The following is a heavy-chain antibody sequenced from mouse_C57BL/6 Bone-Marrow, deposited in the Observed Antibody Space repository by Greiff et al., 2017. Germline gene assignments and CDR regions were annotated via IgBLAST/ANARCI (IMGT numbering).Heavy chain of an antibody. CDR2: IYPYNDGT. J-gene: IGHJ1*03. Sequence: EVQLQQSGPELVKPGASVKMSCKASGYTFTSYVMHWVKQKPGQGLEWIGYIYPYNDGTKYNEKFKGKATLTSDKSSSTAYMELSSLTSEDSAVYYWARSTTVVATNWYFDVWGTGTTVTVSS. CDR3: ARSTTVVATNWYFDV. CDR1: GYTFTSYV. V-gene: IGHV1-14*01. D-gene: IGHD1-1*01.